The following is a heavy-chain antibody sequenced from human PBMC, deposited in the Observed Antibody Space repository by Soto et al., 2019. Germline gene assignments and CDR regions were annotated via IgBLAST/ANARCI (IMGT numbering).Heavy chain of an antibody. CDR2: MTRDGRTI. CDR3: ARAEVDS. V-gene: IGHV3-74*01. CDR1: GFTFGDFW. Sequence: GGSLRLSCAASGFTFGDFWMHWVRQAPGRGPEWVSRMTRDGRTIQYADSVKGRFPAPRDNAKSTLYLQMNSLRAEDTAVYYCARAEVDSWGPGTLVPVS. J-gene: IGHJ5*01.